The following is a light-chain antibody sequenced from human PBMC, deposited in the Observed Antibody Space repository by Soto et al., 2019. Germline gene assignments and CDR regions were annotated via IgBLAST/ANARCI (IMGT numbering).Light chain of an antibody. CDR3: QRYNNWPLT. Sequence: EIVLTQSPGTLSLSPGERATLSCRASQSVSSNYLAWYQQKPGQAPRLLIYGASSRLTGIPDRFSGSRSGTEFTLTINSLRSEDFAVYYCQRYNNWPLTFGGGTKV. CDR2: GAS. J-gene: IGKJ4*01. CDR1: QSVSSNY. V-gene: IGKV3-20*01.